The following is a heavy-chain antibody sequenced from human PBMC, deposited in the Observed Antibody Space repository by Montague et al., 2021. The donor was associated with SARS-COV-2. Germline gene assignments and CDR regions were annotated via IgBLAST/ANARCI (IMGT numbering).Heavy chain of an antibody. CDR3: ARQPTRGITIFGVVTDYGMDV. J-gene: IGHJ6*02. Sequence: SETLSLTCTVSGGSISSSRYYWGWIRQPPGKGLEWIGYIYYSGSTYYNPSLQSRVTISVDTSKNQFSLKLSSVTAADTAVYYCARQPTRGITIFGVVTDYGMDVWGQGTTVTVSS. CDR1: GGSISSSRYY. V-gene: IGHV4-39*01. CDR2: IYYSGST. D-gene: IGHD3-3*01.